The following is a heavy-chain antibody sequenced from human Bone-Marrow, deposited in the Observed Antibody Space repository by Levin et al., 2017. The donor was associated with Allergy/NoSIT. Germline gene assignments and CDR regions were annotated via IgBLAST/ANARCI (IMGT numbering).Heavy chain of an antibody. D-gene: IGHD6-19*01. J-gene: IGHJ6*02. CDR1: GFTFSSYG. CDR2: IWYDGSNK. V-gene: IGHV3-33*01. CDR3: AGDARQWLVPTSWPGYYGMDV. Sequence: GGSLRLSCAASGFTFSSYGMHWVRQAPGKGLEWVAVIWYDGSNKYYADSVKGRFTISRDNSKNTLYLQMNSLRAEDTAVYYCAGDARQWLVPTSWPGYYGMDVWGQGTTVTVSS.